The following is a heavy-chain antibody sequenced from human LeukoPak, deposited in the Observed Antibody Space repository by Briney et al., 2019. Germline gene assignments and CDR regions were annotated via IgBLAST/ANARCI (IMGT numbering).Heavy chain of an antibody. D-gene: IGHD2/OR15-2a*01. CDR1: GFTFGNYW. CDR2: INSDGSST. V-gene: IGHV3-74*01. CDR3: VSTNRLDY. Sequence: PGGSLRLSCAASGFTFGNYWMHWVRQAPGKGPVWVSRINSDGSSTSYADSVQGRFTISRDNAKNTLFLQMNSLRVEGTAVYYCVSTNRLDYWGQGTLVTVSS. J-gene: IGHJ4*02.